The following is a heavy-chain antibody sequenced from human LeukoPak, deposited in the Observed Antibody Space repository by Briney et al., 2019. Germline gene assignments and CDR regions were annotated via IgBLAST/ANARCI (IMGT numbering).Heavy chain of an antibody. D-gene: IGHD6-13*01. J-gene: IGHJ6*02. V-gene: IGHV3-30-3*01. Sequence: GGSLRLSCAASGFTFSSYAMRWVRQAPGKGLEWVAVISYDGSNKYYADSVKGRFTISRDNSKNTLYLQMNSLRAEDTAVYYCAREDVGSSSWYGYYYYGMDVWGQGTTVTVSS. CDR3: AREDVGSSSWYGYYYYGMDV. CDR1: GFTFSSYA. CDR2: ISYDGSNK.